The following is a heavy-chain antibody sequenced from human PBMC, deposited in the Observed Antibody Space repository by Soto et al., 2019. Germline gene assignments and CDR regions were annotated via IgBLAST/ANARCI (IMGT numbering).Heavy chain of an antibody. V-gene: IGHV1-18*01. Sequence: QVQLMQSGAEVRKPGASVMVSCKTSGFAFTIYVISWVRQAPGQGLEWMGWISVDSDSTDYAQKFQGRVTLTTDASTTTAYMELRSLRPDDTALYYCERNGGSSSPLDYWGQGTLVTVSS. CDR1: GFAFTIYV. J-gene: IGHJ4*02. CDR2: ISVDSDST. CDR3: ERNGGSSSPLDY. D-gene: IGHD6-6*01.